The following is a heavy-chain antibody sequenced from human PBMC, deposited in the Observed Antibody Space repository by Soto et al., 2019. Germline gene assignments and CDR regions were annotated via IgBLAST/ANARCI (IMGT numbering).Heavy chain of an antibody. CDR1: GLTFSSYG. V-gene: IGHV3-30*18. Sequence: QVQLVESGGGVVQPGRSLRLSCAASGLTFSSYGMHWVRQAPGKGLEWVAVISYDGSNKYYADSVKGRFTISRDNSKNTRYLQMNSLRAEDTAVYYCAKDLGYDYIWGSNFYYMDVWGKGTTVTVSS. J-gene: IGHJ6*03. D-gene: IGHD3-16*01. CDR3: AKDLGYDYIWGSNFYYMDV. CDR2: ISYDGSNK.